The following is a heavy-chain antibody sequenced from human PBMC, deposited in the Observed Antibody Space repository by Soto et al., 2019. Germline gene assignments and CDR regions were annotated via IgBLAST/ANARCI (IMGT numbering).Heavy chain of an antibody. D-gene: IGHD4-17*01. V-gene: IGHV1-3*04. CDR3: ARAANAYGDLFQL. Sequence: QVQLVQSGAEVRKPGASVKVSCRASGYTFNLYAMHWVRQAPGQRLEWMGWINTCNGDTKYSQKLQGRVTITRDTTAITAYMQLSSVRSEDPAVYYFARAANAYGDLFQLWGQGTLVTVSS. J-gene: IGHJ1*01. CDR2: INTCNGDT. CDR1: GYTFNLYA.